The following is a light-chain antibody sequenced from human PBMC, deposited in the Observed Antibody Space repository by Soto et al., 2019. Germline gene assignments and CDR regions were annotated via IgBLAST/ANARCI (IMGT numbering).Light chain of an antibody. CDR1: SSDIGHYDY. CDR3: GSYTGSIYV. Sequence: QSVLTQPASVSGSPGQSITISCTRTSSDIGHYDYVSWYQQHPGKAPKLMIYHVTYRPSGVSNRYSGSKSGNTASLTISGLQAEDEADYFCGSYTGSIYVFGNGTKVTVL. V-gene: IGLV2-14*03. CDR2: HVT. J-gene: IGLJ1*01.